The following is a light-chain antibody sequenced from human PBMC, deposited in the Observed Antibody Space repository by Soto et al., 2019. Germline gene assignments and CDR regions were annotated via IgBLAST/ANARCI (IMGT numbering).Light chain of an antibody. CDR1: SSDVGGYNY. CDR3: SSYTSSSPVV. CDR2: EVS. V-gene: IGLV2-14*01. Sequence: QSALTQPASVSGSPGQAITISFTGTSSDVGGYNYVSWYQQHPGKAPKLMIYEVSNRPSGVSNRFSGSTSVNTASLTISGLQAQDEADYYCSSYTSSSPVVFGGGTKVPVL. J-gene: IGLJ2*01.